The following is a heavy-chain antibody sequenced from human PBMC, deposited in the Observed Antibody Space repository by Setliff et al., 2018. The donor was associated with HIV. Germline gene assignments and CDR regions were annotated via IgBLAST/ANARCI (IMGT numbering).Heavy chain of an antibody. J-gene: IGHJ4*02. Sequence: GSLRLSCSATGFAVDKSPMHWFRQASGQGLQWVSLISYYGDAKYYADSVKGRFTISRDNSKNTLYLQMDSLRAEDTAVYYCARGGTLDVVIPPNYWGQGTPVTVSS. D-gene: IGHD2-15*01. V-gene: IGHV3-30*04. CDR3: ARGGTLDVVIPPNY. CDR2: ISYYGDAK. CDR1: GFAVDKSP.